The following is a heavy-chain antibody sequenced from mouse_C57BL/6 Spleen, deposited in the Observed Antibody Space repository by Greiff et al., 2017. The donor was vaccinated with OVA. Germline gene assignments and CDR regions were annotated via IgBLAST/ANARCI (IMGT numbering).Heavy chain of an antibody. D-gene: IGHD2-4*01. J-gene: IGHJ3*01. CDR3: ARSGYDYPWFAY. Sequence: QVQLQQPGAELVMPGASVKLSCKASGYTFTSYWMHWVKQRPGQGLEWIGEIDPSDSYTNYNQKFKGKSTLTVDKSASTAYMQLSSLTSEYSAVYYCARSGYDYPWFAYWGQGTLVTVSA. CDR2: IDPSDSYT. CDR1: GYTFTSYW. V-gene: IGHV1-69*01.